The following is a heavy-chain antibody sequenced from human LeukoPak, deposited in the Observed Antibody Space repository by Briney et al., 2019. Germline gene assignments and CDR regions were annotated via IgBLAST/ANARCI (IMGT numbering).Heavy chain of an antibody. CDR3: AMSSSSLLGAFDY. CDR2: INPNSGGT. J-gene: IGHJ4*02. V-gene: IGHV1-2*02. Sequence: GASVKVSCMASGYTFTGYYMLWVRQAPGQELEWMGWINPNSGGTNYAQKFQGRVTMTRDTSISTAYMELSRLRSDDTAVYYYAMSSSSLLGAFDYWGQGTLVTVSS. D-gene: IGHD6-13*01. CDR1: GYTFTGYY.